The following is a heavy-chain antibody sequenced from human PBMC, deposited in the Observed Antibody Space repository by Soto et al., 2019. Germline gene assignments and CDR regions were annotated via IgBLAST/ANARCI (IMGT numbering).Heavy chain of an antibody. J-gene: IGHJ6*02. CDR3: ATDSGDDPQDDTVYGMDV. V-gene: IGHV4-34*01. CDR2: INHSGST. Sequence: SETLSLTCAVYGGSFSGYYWSWIRQPPGKGLEWIGEINHSGSTNYNPSLKSRVTKSVDTSKHQFSLNLSSVTAADTAVYYGATDSGDDPQDDTVYGMDVWGQGTTVTVYS. CDR1: GGSFSGYY. D-gene: IGHD5-12*01.